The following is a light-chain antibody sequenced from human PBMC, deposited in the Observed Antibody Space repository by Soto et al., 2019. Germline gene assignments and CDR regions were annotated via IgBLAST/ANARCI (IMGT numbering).Light chain of an antibody. CDR1: QTISTY. V-gene: IGKV1-39*01. Sequence: DIQMTQSPSSLSASVGGRVIITCRASQTISTYLNWYQQIPGKAPKLLIYGASNLQNGVPSRFSGSGSGTDFTLTISSLQPEDFATYYCQKSSSIPYTFGQGTKLEIK. J-gene: IGKJ2*01. CDR3: QKSSSIPYT. CDR2: GAS.